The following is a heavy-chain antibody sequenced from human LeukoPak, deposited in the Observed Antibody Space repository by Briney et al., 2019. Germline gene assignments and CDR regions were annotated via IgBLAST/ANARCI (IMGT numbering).Heavy chain of an antibody. CDR1: GYTFTSYY. D-gene: IGHD5-18*01. Sequence: ASVKVSCKASGYTFTSYYMHWVRQAPGQGLEWMGIINPSGGSTSYAQKFQGRVTMTRDTSTSTVYMELSSLRSEDTAVYYCARRRVDTAMVASDDLIDYWGQGTLDTVSS. CDR3: ARRRVDTAMVASDDLIDY. CDR2: INPSGGST. V-gene: IGHV1-46*01. J-gene: IGHJ4*02.